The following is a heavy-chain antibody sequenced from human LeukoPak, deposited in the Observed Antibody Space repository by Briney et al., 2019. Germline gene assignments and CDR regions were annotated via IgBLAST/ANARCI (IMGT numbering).Heavy chain of an antibody. J-gene: IGHJ4*02. CDR3: ARHSDCVTSSCYTGYFDY. CDR1: GDSISSSSYS. Sequence: SETLSLTCAVSGDSISSSSYSWGWIRQPPGKGLEWIGSIYYSGSTYHNPSLKSRVTISVDTSKNQFFLKLSSVTAADTAVYYCARHSDCVTSSCYTGYFDYWGQGTLVTVSP. CDR2: IYYSGST. V-gene: IGHV4-39*01. D-gene: IGHD2-2*02.